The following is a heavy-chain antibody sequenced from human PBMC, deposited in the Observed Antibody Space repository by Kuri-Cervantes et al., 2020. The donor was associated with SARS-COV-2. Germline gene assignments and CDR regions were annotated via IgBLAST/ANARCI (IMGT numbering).Heavy chain of an antibody. CDR3: ARDGADAHYYDSSGPPDY. Sequence: GESLKISCAASGFTFSSYGMHWVRQAPGKGLEWVAVIWYDGSNKYYADSVKGRFTISRDNSKNTLYLQMNSLRAEDTAVYYCARDGADAHYYDSSGPPDYWGQGTLVTVSS. CDR2: IWYDGSNK. J-gene: IGHJ4*02. CDR1: GFTFSSYG. D-gene: IGHD3-22*01. V-gene: IGHV3-33*08.